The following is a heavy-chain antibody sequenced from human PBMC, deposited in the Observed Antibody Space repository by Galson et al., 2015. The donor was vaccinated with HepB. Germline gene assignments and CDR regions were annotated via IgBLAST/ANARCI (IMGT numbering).Heavy chain of an antibody. D-gene: IGHD6-19*01. CDR3: AREAAVAGYYYYGMDV. CDR1: GFTFSDYY. CDR2: ISSSSSYT. V-gene: IGHV3-11*05. J-gene: IGHJ6*02. Sequence: SLRLSCAASGFTFSDYYMSWIRQAPGKGLEWVSYISSSSSYTNYADSVKGRFTISRDNAKNSLYLQMNSLRAEDTAVYYCAREAAVAGYYYYGMDVWGQGTTVTVSS.